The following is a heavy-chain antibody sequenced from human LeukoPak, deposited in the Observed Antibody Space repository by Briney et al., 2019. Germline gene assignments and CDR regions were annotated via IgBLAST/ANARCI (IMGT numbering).Heavy chain of an antibody. Sequence: GRCLRLSCAASGFTFSSYEINWVRQAPGKGLEWVSYISGSGANTYYTDSVKGRFTISRENAKNSLYLQMNSLRSEDTAVYYCARDLGNYGSDYWGQGSLVTVSS. CDR2: ISGSGANT. D-gene: IGHD1-7*01. V-gene: IGHV3-48*03. CDR1: GFTFSSYE. J-gene: IGHJ4*02. CDR3: ARDLGNYGSDY.